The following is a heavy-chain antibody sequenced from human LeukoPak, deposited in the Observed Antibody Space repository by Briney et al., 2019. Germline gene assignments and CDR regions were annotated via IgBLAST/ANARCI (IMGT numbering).Heavy chain of an antibody. D-gene: IGHD3-22*01. V-gene: IGHV3-53*01. CDR1: GFTVSSNY. CDR2: IYTGGSS. Sequence: GGSLRPSCAASGFTVSSNYMSWVRQAPGKGLEWVSLIYTGGSSYYADSVKGRFTISRDTSINTLYLQMNSLRVEDAAVYYCARVTLGFDSRTYYPTTFDYWGQGTQVTVSS. CDR3: ARVTLGFDSRTYYPTTFDY. J-gene: IGHJ4*02.